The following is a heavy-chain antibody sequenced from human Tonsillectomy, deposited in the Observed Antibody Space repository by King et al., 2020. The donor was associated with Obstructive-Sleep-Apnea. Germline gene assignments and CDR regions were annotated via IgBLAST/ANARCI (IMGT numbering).Heavy chain of an antibody. D-gene: IGHD3/OR15-3a*01. CDR1: GYTFTTYY. CDR3: AREGFLDVYGMDV. Sequence: VQLVQSGAEVKKPGASVKVSCKASGYTFTTYYMHWVRQAPGQGLEWMGISNPSGGSTSYAQKFQCRVTMTRDTSTSTVYMELSSLRSEDTAVYYCAREGFLDVYGMDVWGQGTTVTVSS. V-gene: IGHV1-46*01. CDR2: SNPSGGST. J-gene: IGHJ6*02.